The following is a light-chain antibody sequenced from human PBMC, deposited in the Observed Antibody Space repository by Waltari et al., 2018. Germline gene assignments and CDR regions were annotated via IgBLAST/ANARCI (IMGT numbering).Light chain of an antibody. CDR1: HNVNTD. Sequence: EIVITQSPATLSVSPGERATLSCRASHNVNTDVAWYQQRPGQAPRLLIYGASTRATGIPARFSGRGSGTEFTLTISSLQSGDFAGYYCQQYNTWPPPWTFGQGTKVDIK. V-gene: IGKV3-15*01. CDR2: GAS. CDR3: QQYNTWPPPWT. J-gene: IGKJ1*01.